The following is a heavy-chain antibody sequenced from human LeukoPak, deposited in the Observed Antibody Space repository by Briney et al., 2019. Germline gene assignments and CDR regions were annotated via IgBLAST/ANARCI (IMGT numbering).Heavy chain of an antibody. Sequence: SETLSLTCTVSGGSISSYYWSWIRQPPGKGLEWIGYIYYSGSTNYNPSLKSRVTISVDTSKNQFSLKLSSVTAADTAVYYCARDYCGGDCYSTFDYWGQGTLVTVSS. CDR1: GGSISSYY. V-gene: IGHV4-59*01. J-gene: IGHJ4*02. CDR2: IYYSGST. D-gene: IGHD2-21*02. CDR3: ARDYCGGDCYSTFDY.